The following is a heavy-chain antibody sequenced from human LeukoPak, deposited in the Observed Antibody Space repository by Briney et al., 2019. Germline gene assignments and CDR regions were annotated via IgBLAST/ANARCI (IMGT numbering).Heavy chain of an antibody. D-gene: IGHD3-10*01. J-gene: IGHJ5*02. CDR3: ASESVRGVITNRFDP. CDR2: IYYNGST. V-gene: IGHV4-61*01. Sequence: PSETLSLTCTVSGGSVSSGSYYWSWIRQPPGKGLEWIGYIYYNGSTNYNPSLKSRVTISVDTSKNQFSLKLSSVTAADTAVYYCASESVRGVITNRFDPWGQGPWSPSPQ. CDR1: GGSVSSGSYY.